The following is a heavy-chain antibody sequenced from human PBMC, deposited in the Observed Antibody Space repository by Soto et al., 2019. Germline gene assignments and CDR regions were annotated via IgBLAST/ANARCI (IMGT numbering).Heavy chain of an antibody. J-gene: IGHJ4*02. D-gene: IGHD6-19*01. CDR3: AKDLRQWLVGGVDY. V-gene: IGHV3-30*18. Sequence: PGGSLRLSCAASGFTFNNYGIHWVRQAPGEGLEWAAMISYDGNNEYYADSVKGRFSVSRDNSKSTLYLQMNSLRAEDTAVYYCAKDLRQWLVGGVDYWGQGTLVTVYS. CDR2: ISYDGNNE. CDR1: GFTFNNYG.